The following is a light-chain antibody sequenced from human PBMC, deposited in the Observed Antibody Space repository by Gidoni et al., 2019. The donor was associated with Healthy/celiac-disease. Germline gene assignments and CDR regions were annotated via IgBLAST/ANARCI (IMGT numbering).Light chain of an antibody. CDR3: QEYNSQYT. CDR1: QSISSW. J-gene: IGKJ2*01. V-gene: IGKV1-5*03. CDR2: KAS. Sequence: DIQMTQSPSPLSASVGDRVTIPCRASQSISSWLAWYQQKPGKAPKLMIYKASSLESGVPSRFSGSGAGTEFTLTISSLQPDDVATYYCQEYNSQYTFGQGTKLEIK.